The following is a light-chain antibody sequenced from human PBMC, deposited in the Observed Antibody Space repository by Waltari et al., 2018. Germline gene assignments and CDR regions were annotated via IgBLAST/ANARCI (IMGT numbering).Light chain of an antibody. CDR3: ATWDSRLSLVI. J-gene: IGLJ2*01. CDR2: FND. CDR1: HSHIENSY. Sequence: QSVLTQPPSASAAPGQKVTISFSESHSHIENSYISLSQQFPGTAPRPLIYFNDKRPSGIPDRFSGSKSGPSATLAITGLQTGDEADYYCATWDSRLSLVIIGGGTKLTV. V-gene: IGLV1-51*01.